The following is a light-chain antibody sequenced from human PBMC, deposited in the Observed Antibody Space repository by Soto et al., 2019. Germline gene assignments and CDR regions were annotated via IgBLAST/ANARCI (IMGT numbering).Light chain of an antibody. J-gene: IGKJ1*01. CDR3: QQYNSYWEM. CDR2: AAS. CDR1: QSISSY. V-gene: IGKV1-39*01. Sequence: DIQMTQSPSSLSASVGDRVTITCRASQSISSYLNWYQQKPGKAPKLLIYAASSLQSGVPSRFSGSGSGTDFTLTISSLQPEDFSTYYCQQYNSYWEMFGHGTKVEIK.